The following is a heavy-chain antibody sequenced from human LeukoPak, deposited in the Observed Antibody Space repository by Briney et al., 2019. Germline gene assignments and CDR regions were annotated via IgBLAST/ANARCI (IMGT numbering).Heavy chain of an antibody. V-gene: IGHV4-61*02. J-gene: IGHJ5*02. CDR2: IYTSGST. Sequence: SSETLSLTCAVSGYSISSGYYWSWIRQPAGKGLEWIGRIYTSGSTNYNPSLKSRVTISVDTSKNQFSLKLSSVTAADTAVYYCARERRYYDSSGYSWFDPWGQGTLVTVSS. D-gene: IGHD3-22*01. CDR3: ARERRYYDSSGYSWFDP. CDR1: GYSISSGYY.